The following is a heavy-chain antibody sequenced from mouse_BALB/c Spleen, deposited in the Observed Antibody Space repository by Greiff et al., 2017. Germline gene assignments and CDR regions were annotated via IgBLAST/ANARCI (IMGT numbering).Heavy chain of an antibody. V-gene: IGHV10-1*02. CDR1: GFTFNTYA. CDR2: IRSKSNNYAT. Sequence: DVMLVESGGGLVQPKGSLKLSCAASGFTFNTYAMNWVRQAPGKGLEWVARIRSKSNNYATYYADSVKDRFTISRDDSQSMLYLQMNNLKTEDTAMYYCVRRDLDYWGQGTTLTVSS. J-gene: IGHJ2*01. CDR3: VRRDLDY. D-gene: IGHD3-3*01.